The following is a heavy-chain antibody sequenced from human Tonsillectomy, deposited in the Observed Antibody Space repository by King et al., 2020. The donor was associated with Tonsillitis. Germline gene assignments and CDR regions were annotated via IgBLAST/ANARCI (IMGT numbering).Heavy chain of an antibody. V-gene: IGHV3-23*04. CDR2: ISGSGGRT. Sequence: VQLVESGGGLVQPGGSLRLSCTASGFTFSSYAMSWVRQAPGKGLEWGSGISGSGGRTYYTDSVKGRFTISRDNSKNTLYLQMSSLRAEDTAVYYCAKAGSDYDLRYYYYGMDVWGQGTTVTVSS. CDR1: GFTFSSYA. J-gene: IGHJ6*02. CDR3: AKAGSDYDLRYYYYGMDV. D-gene: IGHD5-12*01.